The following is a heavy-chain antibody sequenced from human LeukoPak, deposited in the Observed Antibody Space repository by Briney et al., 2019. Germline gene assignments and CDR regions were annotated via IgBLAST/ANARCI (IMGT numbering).Heavy chain of an antibody. V-gene: IGHV5-51*01. CDR3: ARTQWRTSLLAFDI. CDR1: GYRFTSYW. Sequence: GESLKTPWKGSGYRFTSYWIGWVRPIPGKGLEWMGIIYPGDSETTHSPSFQRQATISADKSISTAYLQWSSLKASDTAMYYCARTQWRTSLLAFDIWGQGTMVTVSS. D-gene: IGHD6-19*01. CDR2: IYPGDSET. J-gene: IGHJ3*02.